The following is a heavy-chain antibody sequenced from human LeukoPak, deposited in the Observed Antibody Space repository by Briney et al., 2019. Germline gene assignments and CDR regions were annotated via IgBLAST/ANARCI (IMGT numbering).Heavy chain of an antibody. J-gene: IGHJ4*02. CDR3: ARNRFYSSSSAGGSYYFDY. D-gene: IGHD6-6*01. CDR1: GGTFSSYA. Sequence: SVKVSCKASGGTFSSYAISWVRQAPGQGLEWMGGIIPIFGTANYAQKFQGRVTITADKSTSTAYMELSSLRSEDTAVYYCARNRFYSSSSAGGSYYFDYWGQGTLVTVSS. CDR2: IIPIFGTA. V-gene: IGHV1-69*06.